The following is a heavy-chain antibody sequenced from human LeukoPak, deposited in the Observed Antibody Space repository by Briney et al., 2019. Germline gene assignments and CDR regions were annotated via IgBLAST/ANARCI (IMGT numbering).Heavy chain of an antibody. CDR1: GFTFINYG. CDR3: AGYSSGWYYFQH. V-gene: IGHV3-30*02. D-gene: IGHD6-19*01. J-gene: IGHJ1*01. Sequence: PGGSLRLSCAASGFTFINYGMHWVRQAPGKGLGWVAFIRYDGSNKDYADSVKGRFTISRDNSKNTMYMQMDSLRAEDTAVYSCAGYSSGWYYFQHWGQGTLVTVSS. CDR2: IRYDGSNK.